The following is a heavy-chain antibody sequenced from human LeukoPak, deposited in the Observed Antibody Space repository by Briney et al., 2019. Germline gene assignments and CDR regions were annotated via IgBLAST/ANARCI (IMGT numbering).Heavy chain of an antibody. CDR2: INPNSGGT. CDR3: ARNLRSSYGGIADY. CDR1: GYTFTGYY. V-gene: IGHV1-2*02. J-gene: IGHJ4*02. Sequence: ASVKVSCKASGYTFTGYYMHWVRQAPGKGLEWMGWINPNSGGTNYAQKFQGRVTMTRDTSISTAYMELSRLRSDDTAVYYCARNLRSSYGGIADYWGQGTLVTVSS. D-gene: IGHD5-18*01.